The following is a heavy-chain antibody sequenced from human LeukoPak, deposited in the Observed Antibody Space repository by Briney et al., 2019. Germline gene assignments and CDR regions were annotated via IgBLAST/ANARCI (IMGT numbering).Heavy chain of an antibody. D-gene: IGHD1-26*01. CDR1: GFTFSSYE. CDR3: ACLIVGATPSFDY. CDR2: ISSSGSAI. J-gene: IGHJ4*02. Sequence: GGSLRLSCAASGFTFSSYEMNWVRQAPGKGLEWVSYISSSGSAIYYADSVKGRFTISRDNAKNSLYLQMNSLRAEDTAGYYCACLIVGATPSFDYWGQGTLVTVSS. V-gene: IGHV3-48*03.